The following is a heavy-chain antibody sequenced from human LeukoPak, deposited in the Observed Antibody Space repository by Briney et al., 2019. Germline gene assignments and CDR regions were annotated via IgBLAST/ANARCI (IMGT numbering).Heavy chain of an antibody. CDR1: GFSFSSYG. J-gene: IGHJ4*02. V-gene: IGHV3-30*18. CDR2: ISYDGSNK. Sequence: GRSLRLSCAASGFSFSSYGMHWVRQAPGKGLEWVAIISYDGSNKYYADSVKGRFTISRDNSKNTLPLQMNSLRPEDTAVYYCAKDSYGYSSGGPLFDYWGQGTLVTVSS. CDR3: AKDSYGYSSGGPLFDY. D-gene: IGHD6-19*01.